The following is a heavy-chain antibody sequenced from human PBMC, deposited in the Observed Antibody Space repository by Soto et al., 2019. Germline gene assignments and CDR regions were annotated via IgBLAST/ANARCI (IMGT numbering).Heavy chain of an antibody. Sequence: GESLKISCEGSGYTFTTYWVAWVRQMPGKGLEWVGSIYPGDSDSRYNPSVQGQVTISADRSISTAYLQWNSLKASDTAMYFCARHKGYCSYTSCYGMDVWGQGTTVTVSS. D-gene: IGHD2-15*01. V-gene: IGHV5-51*01. CDR1: GYTFTTYW. CDR2: IYPGDSDS. J-gene: IGHJ6*02. CDR3: ARHKGYCSYTSCYGMDV.